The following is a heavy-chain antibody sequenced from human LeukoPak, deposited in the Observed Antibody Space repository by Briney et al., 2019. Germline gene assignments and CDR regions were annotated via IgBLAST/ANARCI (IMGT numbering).Heavy chain of an antibody. CDR1: GGSIRRFY. J-gene: IGHJ5*02. CDR2: LYYSANT. CDR3: ARAGRDGYNYGS. Sequence: SETLSLTCSVSGGSIRRFYWTWIRQPPGKGLEWIGYLYYSANTNYNPSLKSRVTISLDTSKNQFSLKLSSVTAADTAVYYCARAGRDGYNYGSWGQGTLVTVSS. D-gene: IGHD5-24*01. V-gene: IGHV4-59*01.